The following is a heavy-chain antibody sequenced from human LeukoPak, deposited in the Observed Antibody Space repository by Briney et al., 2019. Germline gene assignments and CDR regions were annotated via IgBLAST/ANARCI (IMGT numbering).Heavy chain of an antibody. CDR2: ISGSGGST. CDR1: GFTFSSYA. D-gene: IGHD3-22*01. Sequence: GGSLRLSCAASGFTFSSYAMSWVRQAPGKGLGWVSAISGSGGSTYYADSVKGRFTISRDNSKNTLYLQMNSLRAEDTAVYYCARDTMYYDSSGNYDYWGQGTLVTVSS. V-gene: IGHV3-23*01. J-gene: IGHJ4*02. CDR3: ARDTMYYDSSGNYDY.